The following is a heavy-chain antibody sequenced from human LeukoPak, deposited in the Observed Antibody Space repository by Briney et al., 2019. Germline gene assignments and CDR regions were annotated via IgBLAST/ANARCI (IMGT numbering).Heavy chain of an antibody. D-gene: IGHD5-18*01. V-gene: IGHV3-66*01. CDR3: AAGYSYGYGATDY. Sequence: PGGSLRLSCAASGFTVSSNYMSWVRQAPGKGLEWVSVIYSGGSTYYADSVKGRFTISRDNSKNTLYLQMNSLRAEDTAVYYCAAGYSYGYGATDYWGQGTLVTVSS. J-gene: IGHJ4*02. CDR2: IYSGGST. CDR1: GFTVSSNY.